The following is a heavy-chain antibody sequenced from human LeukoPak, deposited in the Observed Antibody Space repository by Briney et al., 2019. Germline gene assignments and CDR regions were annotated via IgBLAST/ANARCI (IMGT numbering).Heavy chain of an antibody. V-gene: IGHV1-46*03. CDR3: ARAGGVLKVLPAAFDY. CDR1: GYTFMNYY. D-gene: IGHD2-2*01. J-gene: IGHJ4*02. Sequence: ASVKVSCKASGYTFMNYYMHWVRQAPGQGLEWMGIINPSGGSTSYAQKFQGRVTMTRDTSPSTVYMELSSLRSEDTAVCYCARAGGVLKVLPAAFDYWGQGTLLTVSS. CDR2: INPSGGST.